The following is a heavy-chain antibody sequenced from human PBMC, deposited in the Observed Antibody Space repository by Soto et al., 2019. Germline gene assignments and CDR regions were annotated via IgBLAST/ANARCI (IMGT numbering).Heavy chain of an antibody. V-gene: IGHV4-39*01. J-gene: IGHJ5*02. D-gene: IGHD3-3*01. CDR3: ARQDDFWSGSNWFDP. CDR1: GGSITSSNYY. CDR2: VYYNGFT. Sequence: QLQLQQSGPGLVKPSEILSLTCTVSGGSITSSNYYWGWIRQPPGKGLQWIGNVYYNGFTYYNPSLKSRVTISVDTSKNHFSLKLTSVTAADTAVYHCARQDDFWSGSNWFDPWGQGTLVTVSS.